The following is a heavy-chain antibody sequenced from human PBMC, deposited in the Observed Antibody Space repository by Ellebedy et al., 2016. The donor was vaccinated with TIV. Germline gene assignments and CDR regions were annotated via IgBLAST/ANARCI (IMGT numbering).Heavy chain of an antibody. Sequence: GGSLRLSXAASGFTFFSFGMHWVRQAPGKGLEWVAVISYDGSGEDYADSVRGRFTISRDNSKNTLYLQLNSLKSQDTAVYYCAKPEVRNFQMRSSYHFAMDVWGPGTTVTVSS. J-gene: IGHJ6*02. V-gene: IGHV3-30*18. CDR2: ISYDGSGE. CDR3: AKPEVRNFQMRSSYHFAMDV. CDR1: GFTFFSFG. D-gene: IGHD3-10*01.